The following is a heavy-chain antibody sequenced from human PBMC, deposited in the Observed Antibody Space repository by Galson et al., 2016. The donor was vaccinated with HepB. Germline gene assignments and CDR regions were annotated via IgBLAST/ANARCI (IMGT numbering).Heavy chain of an antibody. J-gene: IGHJ3*02. V-gene: IGHV1-8*01. CDR3: ARGGGGIPTATGPLKAVLNRLKNKADTFDI. D-gene: IGHD6-25*01. CDR2: MNPNSGNT. CDR1: GYTFTRYD. Sequence: SVKVSCKASGYTFTRYDINWVRQATGQGLEWMGWMNPNSGNTGYARKFQGRVTITWDTSTSTAYMDLSSLRSEDTAVYYCARGGGGIPTATGPLKAVLNRLKNKADTFDIWGPGTMVTVSS.